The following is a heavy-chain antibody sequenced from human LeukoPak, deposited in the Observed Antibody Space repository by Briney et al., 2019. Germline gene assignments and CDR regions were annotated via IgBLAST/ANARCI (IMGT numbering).Heavy chain of an antibody. V-gene: IGHV4-39*07. CDR3: ARAASSSWYTYYFDY. J-gene: IGHJ4*02. Sequence: PSETLSLTCTVSGGSISSSSYFWGWIRQPPGKGLEWIGSIYYSGGTYYNPSLKSRVTISVDTSKNQFSLKLSSVTAADTAVYYCARAASSSWYTYYFDYWGQGTLVTVSS. D-gene: IGHD6-13*01. CDR1: GGSISSSSYF. CDR2: IYYSGGT.